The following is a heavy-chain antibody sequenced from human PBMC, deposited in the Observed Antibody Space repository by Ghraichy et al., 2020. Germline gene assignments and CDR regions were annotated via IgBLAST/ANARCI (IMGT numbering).Heavy chain of an antibody. CDR1: GFTFSSYA. J-gene: IGHJ6*02. Sequence: GGSLRLSCAASGFTFSSYAMHWVRQAPGKGLEWVAVISYDGSNKYYADSVKGRFTISRDNSKNTLYLQMNSLRAEDTAVYYCARDPAYYDILTGYYPYYYYGMDVWGQGTTVTVSS. D-gene: IGHD3-9*01. V-gene: IGHV3-30-3*01. CDR2: ISYDGSNK. CDR3: ARDPAYYDILTGYYPYYYYGMDV.